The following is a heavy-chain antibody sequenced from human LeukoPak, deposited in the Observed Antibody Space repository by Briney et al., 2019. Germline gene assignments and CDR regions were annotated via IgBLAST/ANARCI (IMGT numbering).Heavy chain of an antibody. J-gene: IGHJ4*02. D-gene: IGHD1-26*01. CDR1: GGSISSGSYY. CDR2: IYTSGST. V-gene: IGHV4-61*02. Sequence: SETLSLTCTVSGGSISSGSYYWNWIRQPAGKGLEWIGRIYTSGSTNYNPSLKSRVTISVDTSKNQFSLKLSSVTAADTAVYYCARAPRYYGHHDDYWGQGTLVTVSS. CDR3: ARAPRYYGHHDDY.